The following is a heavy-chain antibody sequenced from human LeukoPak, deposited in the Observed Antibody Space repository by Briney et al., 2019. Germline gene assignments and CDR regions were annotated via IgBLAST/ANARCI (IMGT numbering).Heavy chain of an antibody. CDR3: ARGGWLFPFDY. CDR2: INHSGRT. Sequence: SETLSLTCAVYGGSFSGYYWSWIRQPPGKGLEWIGEINHSGRTNYNPSLKSRVTISVDTSKNQFSLKLSSVTAADTAVYYCARGGWLFPFDYWGQGTLVTVFS. J-gene: IGHJ4*02. V-gene: IGHV4-34*01. CDR1: GGSFSGYY. D-gene: IGHD3-9*01.